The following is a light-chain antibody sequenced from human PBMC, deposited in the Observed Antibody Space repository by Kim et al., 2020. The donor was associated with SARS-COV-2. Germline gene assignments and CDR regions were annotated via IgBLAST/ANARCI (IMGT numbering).Light chain of an antibody. Sequence: WSPGERATPSGRDRKRVSSYLVWYKQKPGQAPRLLIYDAANGATGIRARFSGSGSGTDFTLTIRSLDPEDCAVYYCQQRRNWPYTLGPGTKREI. CDR1: KRVSSY. CDR2: DAA. CDR3: QQRRNWPYT. J-gene: IGKJ2*01. V-gene: IGKV3-11*01.